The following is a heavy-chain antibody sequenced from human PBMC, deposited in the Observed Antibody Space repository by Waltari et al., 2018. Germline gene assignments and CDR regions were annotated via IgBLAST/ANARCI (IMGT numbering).Heavy chain of an antibody. Sequence: QVQLQESGPGLVKPSETLSLTGAVPGYSIRRGYYWGWSRQPPGKGLEWIGSIYHSGSTYYNPSLKSRVTISVDTSKNQFSLKLSSVTAADTAVYYCARHLFGTTFDYWGQGTLVTVSS. CDR2: IYHSGST. V-gene: IGHV4-38-2*01. J-gene: IGHJ4*02. CDR3: ARHLFGTTFDY. D-gene: IGHD1-7*01. CDR1: GYSIRRGYY.